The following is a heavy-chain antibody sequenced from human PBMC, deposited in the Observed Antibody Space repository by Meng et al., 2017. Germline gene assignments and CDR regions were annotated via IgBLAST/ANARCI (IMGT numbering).Heavy chain of an antibody. CDR1: GFTFSSYS. CDR2: ISGSGGST. D-gene: IGHD1-26*01. Sequence: GGSLRLSCAVSGFTFSSYSMSWVRQAPGKGLEWVSAISGSGGSTYYADSVKGRFTIARDNSKNALYLQMNSLRAEDTAVYYCAKVSYSGSYKLGFDPWGQGTLVTVSS. J-gene: IGHJ5*01. CDR3: AKVSYSGSYKLGFDP. V-gene: IGHV3-23*01.